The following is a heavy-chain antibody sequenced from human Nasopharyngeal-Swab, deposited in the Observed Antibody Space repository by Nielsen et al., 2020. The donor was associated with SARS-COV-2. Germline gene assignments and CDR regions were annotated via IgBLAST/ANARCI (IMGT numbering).Heavy chain of an antibody. D-gene: IGHD6-13*01. CDR2: IDSGSATI. Sequence: GESLKISCAASGFTFSGYSMNRVRQAPGKGLEWVSYIDSGSATIYYADSVKGRFTISRDNAKNSLYLQVNSLRDEDTAVYYCARDGQQQLGDWYYYVDVWGNGTTVTVSS. CDR3: ARDGQQQLGDWYYYVDV. J-gene: IGHJ6*03. V-gene: IGHV3-48*02. CDR1: GFTFSGYS.